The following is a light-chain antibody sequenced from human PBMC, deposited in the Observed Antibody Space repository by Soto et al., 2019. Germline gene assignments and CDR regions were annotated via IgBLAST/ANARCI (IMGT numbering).Light chain of an antibody. J-gene: IGKJ1*01. V-gene: IGKV3-20*01. CDR2: GAS. CDR1: QRVASGY. CDR3: QLYESSPT. Sequence: ETVLTQSPGTLSLSAGERATPSCRASQRVASGYLVWYQQKPGQTPTVLIYGASTRAAGIPDRFSGSGSGTDFTLTISRLEPEDFAVYYCQLYESSPTFGQGTKVDIK.